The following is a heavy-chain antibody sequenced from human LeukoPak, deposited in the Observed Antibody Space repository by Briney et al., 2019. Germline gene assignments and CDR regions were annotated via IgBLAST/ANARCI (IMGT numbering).Heavy chain of an antibody. CDR3: ARRTSSVGSSVWSYFDY. CDR2: INPNSGGT. V-gene: IGHV1-2*02. Sequence: ASVKVSCKASGYTFTGYYMHWVRQAPGQGLEWMGWINPNSGGTNYAQKFQGRVTMTRDTSISTAYMELSRLRSDDTAVYYCARRTSSVGSSVWSYFDYWGQGTLVTVSS. D-gene: IGHD3-10*01. CDR1: GYTFTGYY. J-gene: IGHJ4*02.